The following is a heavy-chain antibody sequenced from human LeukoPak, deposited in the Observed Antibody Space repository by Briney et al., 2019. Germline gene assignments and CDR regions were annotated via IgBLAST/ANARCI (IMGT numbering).Heavy chain of an antibody. Sequence: GGSLRLSCAASGFTFSSYAMSWVRQAPGKGLEWVSAISGSGGSTYYADSVKGRFTISRDNSKNPLYLQMNSLRAEDTAVYYCAKDPYSSSPNNWFDPWGQGTLVTVSS. CDR1: GFTFSSYA. J-gene: IGHJ5*02. CDR2: ISGSGGST. D-gene: IGHD6-6*01. CDR3: AKDPYSSSPNNWFDP. V-gene: IGHV3-23*01.